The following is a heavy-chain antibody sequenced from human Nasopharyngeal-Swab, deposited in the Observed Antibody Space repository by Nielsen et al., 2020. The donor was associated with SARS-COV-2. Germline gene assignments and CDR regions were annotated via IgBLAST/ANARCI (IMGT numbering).Heavy chain of an antibody. Sequence: GGSLRLSCAASGFTVSSNYMSWVRQAPGKGLEWVSVIYSGGSTHYADSVKGRFTISRDNSKNTLYLQMNSLRAEDTAVYYCARATFADWYFDLWGRGTLVTVSS. CDR2: IYSGGST. D-gene: IGHD2/OR15-2a*01. J-gene: IGHJ2*01. CDR3: ARATFADWYFDL. CDR1: GFTVSSNY. V-gene: IGHV3-66*01.